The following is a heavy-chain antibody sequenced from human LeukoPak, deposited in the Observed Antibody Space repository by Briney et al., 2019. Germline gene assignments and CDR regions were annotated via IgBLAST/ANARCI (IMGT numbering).Heavy chain of an antibody. CDR3: ARVNDGYSGTYYYYGVDV. Sequence: GGSLRLSCAASGFTFSDYSMNWVRQAPGKGLEWVSSISSSSSYIFYADSVKGRFTISRDNAKNSLYLQMNSLRAEDTAVYYCARVNDGYSGTYYYYGVDVWGQGTTVTVSS. V-gene: IGHV3-21*01. J-gene: IGHJ6*02. CDR1: GFTFSDYS. D-gene: IGHD1-26*01. CDR2: ISSSSSYI.